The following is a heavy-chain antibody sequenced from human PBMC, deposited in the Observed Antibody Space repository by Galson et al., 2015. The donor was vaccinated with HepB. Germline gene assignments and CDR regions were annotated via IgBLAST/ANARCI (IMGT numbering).Heavy chain of an antibody. CDR1: GFTFSGSA. CDR2: IGSKANSYAT. CDR3: TRMGDLSGYSSL. Sequence: SLRLSCAASGFTFSGSAIHWVRQASGGGLEWIGRIGSKANSYATVYVASVRGRFTISRDDSKNTAFLQLNSLKTDDTAVYYCTRMGDLSGYSSLWGQGTLVTVSS. J-gene: IGHJ4*02. D-gene: IGHD5-18*01. V-gene: IGHV3-73*01.